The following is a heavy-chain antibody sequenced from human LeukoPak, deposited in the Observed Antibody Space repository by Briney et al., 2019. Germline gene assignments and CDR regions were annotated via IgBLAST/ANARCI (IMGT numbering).Heavy chain of an antibody. D-gene: IGHD6-19*01. CDR2: VSTDGDT. J-gene: IGHJ4*02. CDR1: GFTFSRYA. Sequence: PGGALRLSCAASGFTFSRYAMSWVRQAPGKGLEWVSSVSTDGDTYYTDSVKGRFTISRDTSRNTLFLQMTSLRAEDTALYYRARRRSGSVAGTSDYWGQGTLVIVSS. V-gene: IGHV3-23*01. CDR3: ARRRSGSVAGTSDY.